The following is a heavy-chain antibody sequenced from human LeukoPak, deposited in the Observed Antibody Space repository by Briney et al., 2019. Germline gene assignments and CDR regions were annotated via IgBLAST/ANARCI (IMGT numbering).Heavy chain of an antibody. CDR1: GYTFTSYD. Sequence: ASVKVSCKASGYTFTSYDINWVRQATGQGPEWMGWINPNSGGTNYAQKFQGRVTMTRDTSISTAYMELSRLRSDDTAVYYCARDRGWEYQLLIDAFDIWGQGTMVTVSS. J-gene: IGHJ3*02. D-gene: IGHD2-2*01. CDR3: ARDRGWEYQLLIDAFDI. CDR2: INPNSGGT. V-gene: IGHV1-2*02.